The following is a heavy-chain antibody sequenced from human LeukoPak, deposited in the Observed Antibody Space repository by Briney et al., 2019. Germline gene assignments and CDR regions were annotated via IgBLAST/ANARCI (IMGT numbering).Heavy chain of an antibody. CDR2: VNQDGGEK. D-gene: IGHD6-19*01. J-gene: IGHJ4*02. CDR1: GFRFSSYW. CDR3: AREDSSGWYYFDY. Sequence: GGSLRLSCAASGFRFSSYWMSWVRQAPGKGLEWVAKVNQDGGEKNYVDSVNGRFTISRENAKNSVNLQMNSLRVEDTAVYYCAREDSSGWYYFDYWGQGTLVTVSS. V-gene: IGHV3-7*01.